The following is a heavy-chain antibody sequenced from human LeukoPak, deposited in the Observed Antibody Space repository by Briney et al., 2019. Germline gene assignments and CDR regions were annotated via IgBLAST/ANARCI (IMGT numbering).Heavy chain of an antibody. CDR1: VYTFTSYD. V-gene: IGHV1-8*01. D-gene: IGHD1-26*01. CDR3: ARGREDLPYNWFDP. CDR2: MNPNSGNT. Sequence: ASVKVSCKASVYTFTSYDINWVRQAPGQGLEWMGWMNPNSGNTGYAQKFQCRVTMTRNTSISTAYMELNSLRSEDTAVYYCARGREDLPYNWFDPWGQGTLVTVSS. J-gene: IGHJ5*02.